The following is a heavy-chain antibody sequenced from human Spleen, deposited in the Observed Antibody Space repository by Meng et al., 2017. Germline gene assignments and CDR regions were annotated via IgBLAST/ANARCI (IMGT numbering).Heavy chain of an antibody. CDR2: IIPNFGTA. CDR1: GGTFSSYA. J-gene: IGHJ4*02. Sequence: SVKVSCKASGGTFSSYAISWVRQAPGQGLEWMGGIIPNFGTANYAQKFQGRVTITADESTSTAYMELSSLRSEDTAVYYCARGGKYCSGGSCWRFFDYWGQGTLVTVSS. CDR3: ARGGKYCSGGSCWRFFDY. D-gene: IGHD2-15*01. V-gene: IGHV1-69*13.